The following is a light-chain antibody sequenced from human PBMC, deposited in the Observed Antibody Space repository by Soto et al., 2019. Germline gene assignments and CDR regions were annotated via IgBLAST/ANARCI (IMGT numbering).Light chain of an antibody. CDR1: SSDVGGYKF. CDR2: EVS. J-gene: IGLJ2*01. CDR3: SSYTSSGTVV. V-gene: IGLV2-14*01. Sequence: QSALTQPASVSGSPGQSITISCTGSSSDVGGYKFVSWYQQHPAKAPKLMIYEVSNRPSGVSNRFSGSKSGNTASLTISGLQTEDEADYYCSSYTSSGTVVFGGGTKLNVL.